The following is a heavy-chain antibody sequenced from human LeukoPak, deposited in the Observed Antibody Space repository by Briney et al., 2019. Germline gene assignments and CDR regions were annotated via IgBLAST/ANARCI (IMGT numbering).Heavy chain of an antibody. Sequence: GGSLRLSCAASGFTFSSYSMNWVRQAPGKGLEWVSFISSSSSTIYYADSVKGRFTISRDNAKNSLYLQMNSLRAEDTAVYYCARDRGGSYSAIDYWGQGTLATVSS. CDR1: GFTFSSYS. V-gene: IGHV3-48*04. D-gene: IGHD1-26*01. J-gene: IGHJ4*02. CDR3: ARDRGGSYSAIDY. CDR2: ISSSSSTI.